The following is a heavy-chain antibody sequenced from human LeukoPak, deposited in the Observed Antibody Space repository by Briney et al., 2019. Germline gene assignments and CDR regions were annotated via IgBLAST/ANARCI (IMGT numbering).Heavy chain of an antibody. V-gene: IGHV1-18*01. Sequence: ASEKVSCKASGYTFTSYGISCVRQAPGQGPEWMGWISAYNGNANYAQKLQGRVTMTTGTSTSTAYMELRSLRSDDTAVYYCARDRLLWFGESEYGMDVWGQGTTVTVSS. CDR3: ARDRLLWFGESEYGMDV. CDR1: GYTFTSYG. CDR2: ISAYNGNA. D-gene: IGHD3-10*01. J-gene: IGHJ6*02.